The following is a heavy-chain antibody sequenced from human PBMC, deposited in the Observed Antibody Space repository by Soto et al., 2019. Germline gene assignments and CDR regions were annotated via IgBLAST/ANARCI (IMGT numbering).Heavy chain of an antibody. CDR2: INHSGST. CDR3: AGTLTTVVNYFDY. J-gene: IGHJ4*02. V-gene: IGHV4-34*01. Sequence: PSETLSLTCAVYGGSGGSFSGYYWSWIRQPPGKGLEWIGEINHSGSTNYNPSLKSRVTFSVDTSKSQFSLKLSSVTAADTAVYCCAGTLTTVVNYFDYWGQGALVTVSS. D-gene: IGHD3-10*01. CDR1: GGSGGSFSGYY.